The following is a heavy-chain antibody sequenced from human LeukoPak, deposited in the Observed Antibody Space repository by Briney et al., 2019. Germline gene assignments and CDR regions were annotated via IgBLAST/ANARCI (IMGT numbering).Heavy chain of an antibody. Sequence: GESLKISCKASGYIFSTCWIGWVRQMPGKGLEWMGIIYPGDSDSRYSPSLQGQVTISVDRSNSTAYLQLSTLKASDTAIYYCARRAYYYYGLDVWGQGTTVTVSS. CDR3: ARRAYYYYGLDV. CDR2: IYPGDSDS. CDR1: GYIFSTCW. V-gene: IGHV5-51*01. J-gene: IGHJ6*02.